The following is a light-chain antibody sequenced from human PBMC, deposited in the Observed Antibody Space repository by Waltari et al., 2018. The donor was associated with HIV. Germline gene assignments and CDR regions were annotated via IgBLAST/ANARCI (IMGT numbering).Light chain of an antibody. Sequence: EIVLTQSPGTLSLSPGERATLSCRASQSVSSSYLAWYQQKPGQAPRLLIFGASSRATGIPDRFSGSGSGTDFTLTISRLEPEDFAVYYCQQHGSSLLTFGGGTKVEIK. CDR3: QQHGSSLLT. V-gene: IGKV3-20*01. CDR1: QSVSSSY. CDR2: GAS. J-gene: IGKJ4*01.